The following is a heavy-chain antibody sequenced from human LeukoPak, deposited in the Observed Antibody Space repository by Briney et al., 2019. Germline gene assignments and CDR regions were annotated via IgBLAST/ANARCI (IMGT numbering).Heavy chain of an antibody. CDR3: ARENPGYSGGWSVYFDY. CDR2: ISSSSSYI. D-gene: IGHD6-19*01. V-gene: IGHV3-21*01. CDR1: GFTFSSYS. J-gene: IGHJ4*02. Sequence: GGSLRLSCAASGFTFSSYSMNWVRQAPGKGLEWVSSISSSSSYIYYADSVKGRFTISRDNAKNSLYLQMNSLRAEDTAVYYCARENPGYSGGWSVYFDYWGQGTLVTVSS.